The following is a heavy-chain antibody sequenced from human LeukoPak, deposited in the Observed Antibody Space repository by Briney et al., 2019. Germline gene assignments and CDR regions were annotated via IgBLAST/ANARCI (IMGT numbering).Heavy chain of an antibody. J-gene: IGHJ4*02. CDR2: IWYDGSNK. D-gene: IGHD4-17*01. V-gene: IGHV3-33*01. CDR1: GFTFSSYG. CDR3: ARDYGDYDPGVVNY. Sequence: GGSLRLSCAASGFTFSSYGMHWVRQAPGKGLEWLAVIWYDGSNKYYTDSVKGRFTISRDNSKTTLYLQMNSMRAEDTAVYYYARDYGDYDPGVVNYWGQGTLVTVSS.